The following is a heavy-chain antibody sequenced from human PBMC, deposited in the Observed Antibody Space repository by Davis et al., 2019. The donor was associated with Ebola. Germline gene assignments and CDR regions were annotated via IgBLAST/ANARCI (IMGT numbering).Heavy chain of an antibody. J-gene: IGHJ4*02. CDR2: VNPGNGDT. CDR1: GYTFTSYA. Sequence: AASVKVSCKASGYTFTSYAMHWVRQAPGQSLEWMGYVNPGNGDTKYSQKFQGRVTITRDTSASTVYMEVSSLTFEDTAVYYCARDGLELHLPDFWGPGTLVTVSS. D-gene: IGHD1-7*01. CDR3: ARDGLELHLPDF. V-gene: IGHV1-3*01.